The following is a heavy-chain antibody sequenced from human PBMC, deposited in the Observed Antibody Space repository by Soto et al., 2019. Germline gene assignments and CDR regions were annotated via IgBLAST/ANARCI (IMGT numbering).Heavy chain of an antibody. CDR2: IGTAGDT. CDR1: GFTFSSYD. V-gene: IGHV3-13*01. D-gene: IGHD3-10*01. Sequence: EVQLVESGGGLVQPGGSLRLSCAASGFTFSSYDMHWVRQATGKGLEWVSAIGTAGDTYYPGSVKGRFTISRENAKNSLYLQMNSLRAGDTAVYYCARRMRGSGSYYYYYGMDVWGQGTTVTVSS. CDR3: ARRMRGSGSYYYYYGMDV. J-gene: IGHJ6*02.